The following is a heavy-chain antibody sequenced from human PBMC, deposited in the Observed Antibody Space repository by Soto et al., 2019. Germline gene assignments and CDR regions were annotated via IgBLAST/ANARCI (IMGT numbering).Heavy chain of an antibody. CDR3: AGGQYGSGSYYPKYYYYGMDV. CDR1: GGTFSSYA. Sequence: SVKVSCKASGGTFSSYAISWVRQAPGQGLEWMGGIIPIFGTANYAQKFQGRVTITADESTSTAYMELSSLRSEDTAVYYCAGGQYGSGSYYPKYYYYGMDVWGQGTTVTVSS. V-gene: IGHV1-69*13. J-gene: IGHJ6*02. D-gene: IGHD3-10*01. CDR2: IIPIFGTA.